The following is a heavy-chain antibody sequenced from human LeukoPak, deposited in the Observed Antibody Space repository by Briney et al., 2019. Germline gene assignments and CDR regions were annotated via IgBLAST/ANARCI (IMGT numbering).Heavy chain of an antibody. CDR1: GFTFSSYG. D-gene: IGHD6-13*01. V-gene: IGHV3-33*03. CDR3: AKDRWGRRGQQLAPYFFDY. CDR2: IWYDGSNK. Sequence: GGSLRLSCAASGFTFSSYGMHWVRQAPGEGLEWVAVIWYDGSNKYYADSVKGRFTISRDNSKNTLYLQMNSLRAEDTAVYYCAKDRWGRRGQQLAPYFFDYWGQGTLVTVSS. J-gene: IGHJ4*02.